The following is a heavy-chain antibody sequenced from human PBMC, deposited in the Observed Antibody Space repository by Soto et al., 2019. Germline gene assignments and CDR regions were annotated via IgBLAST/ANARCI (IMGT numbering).Heavy chain of an antibody. J-gene: IGHJ4*02. CDR1: GGSISSNIYH. D-gene: IGHD3-22*01. V-gene: IGHV4-39*01. CDR3: ARGVEYYYDSSGYQN. Sequence: SETLSLTCTVSGGSISSNIYHWGWIRQPPGKGLEWIGRIYNSGRTYYNASLKSRVSISIDTSKNQFSLKLTSVTAADTAVYYCARGVEYYYDSSGYQNWGQGTLVTVSS. CDR2: IYNSGRT.